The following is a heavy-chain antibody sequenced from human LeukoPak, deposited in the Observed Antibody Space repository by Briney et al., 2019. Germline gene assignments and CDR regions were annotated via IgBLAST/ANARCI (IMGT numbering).Heavy chain of an antibody. V-gene: IGHV4-39*07. CDR3: ARGLFGEFYYYYYVDV. CDR1: GGSISSSSYY. J-gene: IGHJ6*03. Sequence: SETLSLTCTVSGGSISSSSYYWGWIRQPPGKGLEWIGSIYYSGSTYYNPSLKSRVIISVDTSKNQLSLKLSSVTAADTAVYYCARGLFGEFYYYYYVDVWGKGTTVTVSS. CDR2: IYYSGST. D-gene: IGHD3-10*02.